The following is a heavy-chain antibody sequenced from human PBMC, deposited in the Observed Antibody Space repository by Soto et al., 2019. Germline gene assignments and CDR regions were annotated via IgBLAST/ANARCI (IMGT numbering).Heavy chain of an antibody. Sequence: QVQLQQWGAGLLKPSETLSLTCAVYGGSFSGYYWSWIRQPPGKGLEWIGEINHSGSTNYNPSLKRRVTISVDTSKNQFSLKLSSVTAADTAVYYCARGRNYYDSTDAFDIWGQGTMVTVSS. CDR1: GGSFSGYY. D-gene: IGHD3-22*01. V-gene: IGHV4-34*01. CDR3: ARGRNYYDSTDAFDI. J-gene: IGHJ3*02. CDR2: INHSGST.